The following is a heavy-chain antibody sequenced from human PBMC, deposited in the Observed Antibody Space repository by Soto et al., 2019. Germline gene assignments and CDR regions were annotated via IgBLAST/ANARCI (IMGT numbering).Heavy chain of an antibody. D-gene: IGHD3-9*01. V-gene: IGHV1-46*01. J-gene: IGHJ1*01. Sequence: ASVKVSCKASGYTFTSYYMHWVRQAPGQGLEWMGIINPSGGSTSYAQKFQGRVTMTRDTSTSTVYMELSSLRSEDTAVYYCARVSTYYDILTGYYKAEYFQHWGQGTLVTVSS. CDR2: INPSGGST. CDR3: ARVSTYYDILTGYYKAEYFQH. CDR1: GYTFTSYY.